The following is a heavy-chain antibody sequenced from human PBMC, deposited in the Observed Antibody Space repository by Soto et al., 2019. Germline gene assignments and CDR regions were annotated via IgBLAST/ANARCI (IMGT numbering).Heavy chain of an antibody. CDR2: IYWDDDK. V-gene: IGHV2-5*02. D-gene: IGHD4-17*01. Sequence: QITLKESGPTLVKPTQPLTLTCTFSGFSLSTNGVGVGWIRQPPGQALEWLALIYWDDDKRYSSSLKSRLTITKDTSKNQVVLTMINMDPVDTATYYCARVYSYYGDPVYWGQGTLVTVSS. CDR1: GFSLSTNGVG. J-gene: IGHJ4*02. CDR3: ARVYSYYGDPVY.